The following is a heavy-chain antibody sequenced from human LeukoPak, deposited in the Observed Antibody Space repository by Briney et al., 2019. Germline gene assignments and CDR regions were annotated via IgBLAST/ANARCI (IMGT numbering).Heavy chain of an antibody. CDR3: ARQNCSSTSCYDDFDY. CDR2: IDPSDSYT. D-gene: IGHD2-2*01. V-gene: IGHV5-10-1*01. Sequence: GESLKISCKASGYSFTSYWISWVRQMPGKGLEWMGRIDPSDSYTNYSPSFQGHVTISADKSISTAYLQWSSLKASDTAMNYCARQNCSSTSCYDDFDYWGQGTLVTVSS. CDR1: GYSFTSYW. J-gene: IGHJ4*02.